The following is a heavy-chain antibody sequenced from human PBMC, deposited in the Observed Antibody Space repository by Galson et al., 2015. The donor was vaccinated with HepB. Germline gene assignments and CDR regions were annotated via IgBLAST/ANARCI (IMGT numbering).Heavy chain of an antibody. D-gene: IGHD3-3*01. CDR2: IWHNGSYQ. Sequence: SLRLSCAASGFSFSSYGMHWVRQAPGKGLECVAVIWHNGSYQYYADSVKGRFTISRDNSKDTLFLQTNSLRAEDTAVYYCARDLKVVGDLFYYYGLDVWGQGTTVTVS. CDR3: ARDLKVVGDLFYYYGLDV. V-gene: IGHV3-33*01. CDR1: GFSFSSYG. J-gene: IGHJ6*02.